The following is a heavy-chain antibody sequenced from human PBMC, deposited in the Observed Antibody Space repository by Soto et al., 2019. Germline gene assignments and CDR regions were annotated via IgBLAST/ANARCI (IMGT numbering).Heavy chain of an antibody. CDR1: GASISSSSFY. Sequence: PSETLSLTCTVSGASISSSSFYWGWIRQPPGKGLEWIASIYYSGSTFYNPSLKSRVTISVDTSKNQFSLKLSSVTAADTAVYYCARPPVGGDWFDPWGQGTLVTVSS. V-gene: IGHV4-39*01. CDR3: ARPPVGGDWFDP. D-gene: IGHD1-26*01. J-gene: IGHJ5*02. CDR2: IYYSGST.